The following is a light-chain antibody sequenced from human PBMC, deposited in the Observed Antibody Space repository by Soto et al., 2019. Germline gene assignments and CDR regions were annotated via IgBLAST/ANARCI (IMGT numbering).Light chain of an antibody. Sequence: DIQMTQSPSSLSASVGDRVTITCQASQHISTYLNWFQQKPGKAPELLLYDASNLVPGVPSRFSGSGSGKDFTLTISSLQPEDIATYYCQQDDDLPPTFGPGTKVDIK. CDR2: DAS. V-gene: IGKV1-33*01. J-gene: IGKJ3*01. CDR3: QQDDDLPPT. CDR1: QHISTY.